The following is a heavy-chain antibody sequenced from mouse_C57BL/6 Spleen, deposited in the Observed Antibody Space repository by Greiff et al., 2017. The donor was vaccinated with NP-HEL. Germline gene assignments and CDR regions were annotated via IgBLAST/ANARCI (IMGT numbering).Heavy chain of an antibody. J-gene: IGHJ1*03. CDR3: TRDTTVVSWYFDV. CDR2: IDPETGGT. D-gene: IGHD1-1*01. V-gene: IGHV1-15*01. CDR1: GYTFTDYE. Sequence: QVQLQQSGAELVRPGASVTLFCKASGYTFTDYEMHWVKQTPVHGLEWIGAIDPETGGTAYNQKFKGKAILTADKSSSTAYMELRSLTSEDSAVYYCTRDTTVVSWYFDVWGTGTTVTVSS.